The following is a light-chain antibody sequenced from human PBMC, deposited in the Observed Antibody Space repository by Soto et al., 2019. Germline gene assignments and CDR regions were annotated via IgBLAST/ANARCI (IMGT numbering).Light chain of an antibody. V-gene: IGKV3-20*01. CDR1: QSVDSNY. J-gene: IGKJ1*01. Sequence: EIVCPPSPGILSFSPGSVSHLYFSSSQSVDSNYLAWYQQKPVQAHRILIHGAYDRGTGTQDRFSGSGSGTDFTLTTRRMEPEDFAVYYCNKYGNTLWTCG. CDR3: NKYGNTLWT. CDR2: GAY.